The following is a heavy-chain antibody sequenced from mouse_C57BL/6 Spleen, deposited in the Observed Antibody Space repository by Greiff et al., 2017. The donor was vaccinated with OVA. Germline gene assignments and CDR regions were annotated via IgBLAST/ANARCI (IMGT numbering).Heavy chain of an antibody. CDR1: GYTFTDYY. CDR3: ARENYFYAMDY. D-gene: IGHD1-1*01. V-gene: IGHV1-76*01. CDR2: IYPGSGNT. J-gene: IGHJ4*01. Sequence: QVQLKQSGAELVRPGASVKLSCKASGYTFTDYYINWVKQRPGQGLEWIARIYPGSGNTYYNEKFKGKATLTAEKSSSTAYMQLSSLTSEDSAVYFCARENYFYAMDYWGQGTSVTVSS.